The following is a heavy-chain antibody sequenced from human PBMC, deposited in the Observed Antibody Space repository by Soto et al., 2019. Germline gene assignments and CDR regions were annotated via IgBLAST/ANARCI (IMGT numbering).Heavy chain of an antibody. V-gene: IGHV3-30*18. J-gene: IGHJ4*02. D-gene: IGHD1-1*01. CDR3: AKEGPITNWYFDY. Sequence: QVPLVESGGGVVQPGRSLRLSCAASGFTFSNYGMHWDRQAPGKGLEWVIVISYDGNVAYYADSVKGRFTISRDNSKNTLYLQMNSLRTEDTAMYYCAKEGPITNWYFDYWGQGTLVTVSS. CDR1: GFTFSNYG. CDR2: ISYDGNVA.